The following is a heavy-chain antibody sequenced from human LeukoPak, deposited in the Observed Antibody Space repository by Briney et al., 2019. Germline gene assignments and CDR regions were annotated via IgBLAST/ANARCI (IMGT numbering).Heavy chain of an antibody. CDR2: IYYTGST. D-gene: IGHD3-16*01. CDR1: GGSISSYQ. CDR3: ARNAGDI. Sequence: SETLSLTCTVSGGSISSYQWRWIRQPPGKGLEWIGYIYYTGSTNYNPSLKSRVTISVDTSKNQFSLKLSSVTAADTALYYCARNAGDIWGQGTLVTVSS. J-gene: IGHJ4*02. V-gene: IGHV4-59*08.